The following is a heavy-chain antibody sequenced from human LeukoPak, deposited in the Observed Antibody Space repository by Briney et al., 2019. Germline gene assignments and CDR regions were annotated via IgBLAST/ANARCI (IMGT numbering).Heavy chain of an antibody. CDR1: GLTFSSYG. Sequence: PGGSLRLSCAASGLTFSSYGMHWVRQAPGKGLEWVAVISYDGSNKYYADSVKGRFTISRDNSKNTLYLQMNSLRAEDTAVYYCAKDPYLIYWGQGTLVTVSS. CDR2: ISYDGSNK. J-gene: IGHJ4*02. V-gene: IGHV3-30*18. D-gene: IGHD2-8*01. CDR3: AKDPYLIY.